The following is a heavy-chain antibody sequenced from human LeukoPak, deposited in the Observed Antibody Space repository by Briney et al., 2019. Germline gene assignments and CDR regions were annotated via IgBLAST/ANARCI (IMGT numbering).Heavy chain of an antibody. Sequence: SVKVSCKASGGTFSSYAISWVRQAPGQGLEWMGGIIPIFGTANYAQKFQGRVTITADESTSTAYMELSSLRSEDTAVYYCASPSSGYENAYDYDSSGYYPPFRYWGQGTLVTVSS. CDR1: GGTFSSYA. V-gene: IGHV1-69*13. CDR3: ASPSSGYENAYDYDSSGYYPPFRY. J-gene: IGHJ4*02. CDR2: IIPIFGTA. D-gene: IGHD3-22*01.